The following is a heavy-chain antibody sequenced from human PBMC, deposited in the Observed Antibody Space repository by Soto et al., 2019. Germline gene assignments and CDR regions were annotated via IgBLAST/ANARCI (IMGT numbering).Heavy chain of an antibody. Sequence: GGSLRLSCAASGFTFSIYAMHWVRQAPGKGLEWVALISSDGSNKYYADSVKGRFTISRDNSKNTLYLQMNSLRAEDPAVYSCARAQDFGDYSYYYYGVDVWGQGTTVTVSS. CDR1: GFTFSIYA. CDR3: ARAQDFGDYSYYYYGVDV. D-gene: IGHD4-17*01. CDR2: ISSDGSNK. J-gene: IGHJ6*02. V-gene: IGHV3-30-3*01.